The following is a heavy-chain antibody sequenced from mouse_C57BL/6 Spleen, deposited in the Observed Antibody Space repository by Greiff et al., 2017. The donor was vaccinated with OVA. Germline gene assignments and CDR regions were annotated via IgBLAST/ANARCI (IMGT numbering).Heavy chain of an antibody. CDR3: ARRGDGYPYAMDY. Sequence: QVQLQQPGAELVKPGASVKLSCKASGYTFTSYWMHWVKQRPGQGLEWIGMIHPNSGSTNYNEKFKSKATLTVDKSSSTAYMQLSSLTSEDSAVYYCARRGDGYPYAMDYWGQGTSVTVSS. V-gene: IGHV1-64*01. CDR2: IHPNSGST. D-gene: IGHD2-3*01. J-gene: IGHJ4*01. CDR1: GYTFTSYW.